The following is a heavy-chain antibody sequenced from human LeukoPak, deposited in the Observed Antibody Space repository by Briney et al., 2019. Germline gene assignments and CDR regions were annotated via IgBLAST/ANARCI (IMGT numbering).Heavy chain of an antibody. V-gene: IGHV1-2*02. CDR3: ARELWFGELLNSYYYYGMDV. CDR2: INPSSGGT. D-gene: IGHD3-10*01. J-gene: IGHJ6*02. Sequence: GASVKVSCKASGYTFTGYYMHWVRQAPGQGLEWMGWINPSSGGTNYAQKFQGRVTMTRDTSISTAYMELSRLRSDDTAVYYCARELWFGELLNSYYYYGMDVWGQGTTVTVSS. CDR1: GYTFTGYY.